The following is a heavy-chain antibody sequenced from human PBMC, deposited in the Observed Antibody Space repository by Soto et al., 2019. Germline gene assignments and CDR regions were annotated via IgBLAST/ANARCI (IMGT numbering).Heavy chain of an antibody. V-gene: IGHV3-33*01. CDR2: IWYDGSNK. D-gene: IGHD2-21*02. CDR3: ARENIVVETATNDIDT. CDR1: GFTFSSYG. J-gene: IGHJ5*02. Sequence: HPGGSLRLSCAASGFTFSSYGMHWVRQASGKGLEWVAVIWYDGSNKYYADSVKGRFTISRDNSKNTLYLQMNSLRAEDTAVYYCARENIVVETATNDIDTWGQETLVTVSA.